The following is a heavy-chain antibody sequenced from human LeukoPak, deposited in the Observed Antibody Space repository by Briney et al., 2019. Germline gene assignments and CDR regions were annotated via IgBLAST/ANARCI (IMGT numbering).Heavy chain of an antibody. Sequence: ASVKVSCKASGGTFSSYAISWVRQAPGQGLEWMGRIIPILGIANYARKFQGRVTITADKSTSTAYMELSSLRSEDTAVYYCASLKGAYSSSVGYWGQGTLVTVSS. J-gene: IGHJ4*02. CDR2: IIPILGIA. CDR3: ASLKGAYSSSVGY. V-gene: IGHV1-69*04. CDR1: GGTFSSYA. D-gene: IGHD6-6*01.